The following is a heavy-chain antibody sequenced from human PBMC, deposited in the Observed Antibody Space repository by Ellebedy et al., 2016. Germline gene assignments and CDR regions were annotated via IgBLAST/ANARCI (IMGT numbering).Heavy chain of an antibody. Sequence: GESLKISXAASGFSFSSYWMHWVRQAPGKGLVWVSRINSDGSSTSYADSVQGRFTISRDTSKNSVYLRMNNLRVEDTAVYYCRQGHYADLWGQGTLVTVSS. CDR2: INSDGSST. D-gene: IGHD4-17*01. CDR3: RQGHYADL. J-gene: IGHJ4*02. V-gene: IGHV3-74*01. CDR1: GFSFSSYW.